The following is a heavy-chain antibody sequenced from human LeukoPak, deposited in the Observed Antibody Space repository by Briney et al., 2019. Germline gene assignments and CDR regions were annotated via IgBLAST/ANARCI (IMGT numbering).Heavy chain of an antibody. J-gene: IGHJ4*02. CDR3: ARAGWLQLQYDFDY. Sequence: PGGSLRLSCAASDFTFSRYAMHWVRQAPGKGLEWVAIISYDGSNKYYADSVKGRFTISRDNSKNTLYLQMNSLRAEDTAVYYCARAGWLQLQYDFDYWGQGTLVTVSS. D-gene: IGHD5-24*01. V-gene: IGHV3-30*04. CDR2: ISYDGSNK. CDR1: DFTFSRYA.